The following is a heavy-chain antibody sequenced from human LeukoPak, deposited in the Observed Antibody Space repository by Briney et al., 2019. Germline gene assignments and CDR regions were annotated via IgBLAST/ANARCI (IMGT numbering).Heavy chain of an antibody. D-gene: IGHD3-10*01. V-gene: IGHV4-39*01. Sequence: SETLSLTCNVSGASISSSSYYWGWIRQPPGKGLEWIGTSGSTYYNPSLTSRVTISVDTSKNQYSLKLSSVTAADTAVYYCARQGGSGRSYDYWGQGTLVTVSS. CDR2: SGST. J-gene: IGHJ4*02. CDR3: ARQGGSGRSYDY. CDR1: GASISSSSYY.